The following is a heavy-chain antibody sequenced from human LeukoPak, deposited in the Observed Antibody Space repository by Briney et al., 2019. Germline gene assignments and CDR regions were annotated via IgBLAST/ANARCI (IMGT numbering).Heavy chain of an antibody. Sequence: SETLSLTCTVSGGSISSYYWSWIRQPPGKGLEWIGYIYYSGSTNYNPSLKSRVTISVDTSKNQFSLKLSSVTAADTAVYYCATLRGVVQGHEYYYDGMDVWGQGTTVTVSS. CDR2: IYYSGST. J-gene: IGHJ6*02. CDR3: ATLRGVVQGHEYYYDGMDV. D-gene: IGHD2-2*01. CDR1: GGSISSYY. V-gene: IGHV4-59*01.